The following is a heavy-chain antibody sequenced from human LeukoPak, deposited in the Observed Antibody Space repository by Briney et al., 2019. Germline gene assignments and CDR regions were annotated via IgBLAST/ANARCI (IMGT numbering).Heavy chain of an antibody. D-gene: IGHD2-15*01. Sequence: GGSLRLSCAASGFTFSDYNMRWIRQAPGKGLEWVSSISRSGSTKYYADSVKGRFTISRDNAKNSLFLQMNSLRAEDTAVYYCARVLRYCSGGNCYSGGLGYMDIWGKGTTVTISS. CDR1: GFTFSDYN. V-gene: IGHV3-11*01. CDR2: ISRSGSTK. CDR3: ARVLRYCSGGNCYSGGLGYMDI. J-gene: IGHJ6*03.